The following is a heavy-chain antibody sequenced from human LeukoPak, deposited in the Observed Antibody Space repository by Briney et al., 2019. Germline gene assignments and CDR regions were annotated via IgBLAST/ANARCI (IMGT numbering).Heavy chain of an antibody. CDR3: AREDSSGWYVFDY. D-gene: IGHD6-19*01. J-gene: IGHJ4*02. Sequence: ASVKVSCKASGYTFTGYHMHWVRQAPGQGLEWMGIINPSGGSTSYAQKFQGRVTMTRDTSTSTVYMELSSLRSEDTAVYYCAREDSSGWYVFDYWGQGTLVTVSS. CDR1: GYTFTGYH. CDR2: INPSGGST. V-gene: IGHV1-46*01.